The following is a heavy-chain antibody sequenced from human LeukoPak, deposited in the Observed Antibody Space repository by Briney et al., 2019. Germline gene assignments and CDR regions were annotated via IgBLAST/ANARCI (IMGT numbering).Heavy chain of an antibody. CDR2: ISYDGSNK. D-gene: IGHD2-8*01. CDR1: GFTFSTYG. CDR3: ARDLGYCTNGVCHTRFDY. V-gene: IGHV3-30*03. J-gene: IGHJ4*02. Sequence: GGSLRLSCAASGFTFSTYGMHWVRQAPGLGLEWVALISYDGSNKYSADSVKGRFTISRDNSKNTLYLQMNSLRAEDTAVYYCARDLGYCTNGVCHTRFDYWGQGTLVAVSS.